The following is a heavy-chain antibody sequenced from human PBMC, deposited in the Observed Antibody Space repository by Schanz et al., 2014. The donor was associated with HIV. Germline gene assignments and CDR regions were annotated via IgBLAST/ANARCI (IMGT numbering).Heavy chain of an antibody. CDR2: INWKSDSI. V-gene: IGHV3-9*01. D-gene: IGHD5-18*01. CDR1: GFTFDDYA. CDR3: AKDKGVGSCMVTNYYYGMDV. Sequence: EVQLVESGGGLVQPGRSLRLSCAASGFTFDDYAMHWVRQAPGKGLEWVSGINWKSDSIGYADSVKGRFTISRVNAKNYKYLKTNNLRAEDRALYYCAKDKGVGSCMVTNYYYGMDVWGQGTTVTVSS. J-gene: IGHJ6*02.